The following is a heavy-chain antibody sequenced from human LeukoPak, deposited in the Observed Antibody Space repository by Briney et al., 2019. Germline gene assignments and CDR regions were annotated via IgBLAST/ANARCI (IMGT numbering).Heavy chain of an antibody. V-gene: IGHV4-59*01. CDR3: ARADRCSSTSCPAYFDY. CDR2: IFHSGSN. Sequence: ASETLSLTCTVSGGSISTYYWSWIRQPPGKGLEWIGYIFHSGSNNYNPSLKSRVTISVDTSKNQFSLKLSYVTAADTAVYYYARADRCSSTSCPAYFDYWGQGTLVTVSS. D-gene: IGHD2-2*01. J-gene: IGHJ4*02. CDR1: GGSISTYY.